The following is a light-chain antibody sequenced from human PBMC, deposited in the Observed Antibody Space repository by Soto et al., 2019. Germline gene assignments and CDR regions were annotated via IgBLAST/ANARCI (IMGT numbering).Light chain of an antibody. Sequence: QSALTQPASVSGSPGQSITISCTGTSSDVGGYNYVSWYQQHPGKAPQLMIYDVSNRPSGVSNRFSGSKSGNTASLTIYGLKSEDEADYYCSSYTRSSTVVFGGGTKLTVL. CDR3: SSYTRSSTVV. J-gene: IGLJ2*01. CDR2: DVS. V-gene: IGLV2-14*01. CDR1: SSDVGGYNY.